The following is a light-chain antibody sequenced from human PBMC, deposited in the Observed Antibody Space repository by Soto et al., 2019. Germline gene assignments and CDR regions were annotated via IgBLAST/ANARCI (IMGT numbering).Light chain of an antibody. Sequence: EIVLTQSPGTLSLSPGERATLSCRASQSVSSNYLAWYQQKPGQAPRLLIYGASSGATGIPDRFSGSGSATDFTLTISRLGPEDFAVYYCQQYGTSPPLTFGGGTKVDIK. V-gene: IGKV3-20*01. CDR2: GAS. CDR1: QSVSSNY. J-gene: IGKJ4*01. CDR3: QQYGTSPPLT.